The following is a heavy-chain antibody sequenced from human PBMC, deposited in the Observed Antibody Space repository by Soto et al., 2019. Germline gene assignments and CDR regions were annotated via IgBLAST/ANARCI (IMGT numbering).Heavy chain of an antibody. J-gene: IGHJ6*02. V-gene: IGHV1-69*13. CDR1: GGTFSSYA. CDR3: AHSEVLRFLEWLTRSRGMDV. CDR2: IIPIFGTA. D-gene: IGHD3-3*01. Sequence: GASVKVSCKASGGTFSSYAISWVRQAPGQGLEWMGGIIPIFGTANYAQKFQGRVTITADESTSTAYMELSSLRSEDTAVYYCAHSEVLRFLEWLTRSRGMDVWGQGTTVTVSS.